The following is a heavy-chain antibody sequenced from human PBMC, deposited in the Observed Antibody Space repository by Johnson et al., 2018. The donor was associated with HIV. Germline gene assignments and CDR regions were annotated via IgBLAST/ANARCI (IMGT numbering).Heavy chain of an antibody. CDR2: IYSGGST. CDR3: ATNRGGAFDI. Sequence: VQLVESGGGLVQPGGSLRLSCAASGFTFSDYYMSWIRQAPGKGLEWVSIIYSGGSTYYADSVKGRFTISRDNSKNTLYLQMNSLRAEDTAVYYCATNRGGAFDIWGQGTMVTVSS. CDR1: GFTFSDYY. D-gene: IGHD2/OR15-2a*01. J-gene: IGHJ3*02. V-gene: IGHV3-66*01.